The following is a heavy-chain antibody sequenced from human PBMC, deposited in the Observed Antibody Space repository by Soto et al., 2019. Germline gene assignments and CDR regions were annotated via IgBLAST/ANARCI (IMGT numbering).Heavy chain of an antibody. J-gene: IGHJ4*02. D-gene: IGHD3-10*01. Sequence: SVKVSCKASGGTFSSYAISWVRQAPGQGLEWMGGIIPIFGTANYAQKFQGRVTITADKSTSTAYMELSSLRSEDTAAYYCARGRYYYGSGSLYFDYWGQGTLVTVSS. V-gene: IGHV1-69*06. CDR2: IIPIFGTA. CDR1: GGTFSSYA. CDR3: ARGRYYYGSGSLYFDY.